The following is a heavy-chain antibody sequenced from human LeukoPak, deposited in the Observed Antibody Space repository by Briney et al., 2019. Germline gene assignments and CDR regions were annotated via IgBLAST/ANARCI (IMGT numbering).Heavy chain of an antibody. Sequence: SVKVSCKASGGSFRSKAVSWVRQAPGQGLEWMGGIIPIFDTANYAQKFQGRVTMTRDTSISTAYMELSRLRSDDTAVYYCARDGGNWNSFDYWGQGTLVTVSS. D-gene: IGHD1-20*01. J-gene: IGHJ4*02. V-gene: IGHV1-69*05. CDR3: ARDGGNWNSFDY. CDR1: GGSFRSKA. CDR2: IIPIFDTA.